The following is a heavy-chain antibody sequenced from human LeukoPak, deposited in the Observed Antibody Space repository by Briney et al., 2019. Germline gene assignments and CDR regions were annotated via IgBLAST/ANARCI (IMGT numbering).Heavy chain of an antibody. V-gene: IGHV4-59*08. CDR1: GGSISSYY. Sequence: SETLSLTCTVSGGSISSYYWSWIRQLPGKGLEWIGYIYYSGSTNYNPSLKSRVTMSVDTSKNQFSLKLNSVTATDTAVYYCASAFSAYDPFDSWGQGTLVTVSS. CDR2: IYYSGST. D-gene: IGHD5-12*01. J-gene: IGHJ4*02. CDR3: ASAFSAYDPFDS.